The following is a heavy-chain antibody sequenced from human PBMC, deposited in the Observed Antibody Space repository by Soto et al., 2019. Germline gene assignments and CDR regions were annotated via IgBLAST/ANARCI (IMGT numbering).Heavy chain of an antibody. CDR3: ARLNYDFWSGYLYYYYMDV. CDR1: GGSISSSSYY. J-gene: IGHJ6*03. CDR2: IYYSRST. D-gene: IGHD3-3*01. Sequence: SETLSLTCTVSGGSISSSSYYWSWIRQPTGKGRKRNGSIYYSRSTYPNPSIKSRVTISVDTSKNQFSLKLSSVTAADTAVYYCARLNYDFWSGYLYYYYMDVWGKGTTVTVS. V-gene: IGHV4-39*01.